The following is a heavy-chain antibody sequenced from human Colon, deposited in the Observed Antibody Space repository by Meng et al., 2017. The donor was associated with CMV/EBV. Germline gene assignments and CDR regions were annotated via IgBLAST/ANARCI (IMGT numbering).Heavy chain of an antibody. CDR1: TLSNYG. V-gene: IGHV1-18*01. CDR2: ISAYNGNT. D-gene: IGHD1-1*01. Sequence: TLSNYGITWVRQAPGQGLEWMGWISAYNGNTNYAQQLRGRVTMTTDTSTSTAYMELRSLRSDDTAVYYCARDDGGPNNYHYYYGMDVWGQGTTVTVSS. J-gene: IGHJ6*02. CDR3: ARDDGGPNNYHYYYGMDV.